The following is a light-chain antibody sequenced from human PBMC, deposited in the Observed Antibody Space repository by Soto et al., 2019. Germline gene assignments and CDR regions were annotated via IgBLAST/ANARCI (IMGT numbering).Light chain of an antibody. CDR1: QSISSW. CDR2: KAS. J-gene: IGKJ4*01. CDR3: QQYNSYSPLT. V-gene: IGKV1-5*03. Sequence: DILLTQSPSTLSASVGDRVTITCRASQSISSWLAWYQHKPGKAPKLLIYKASGLESGVPSRFSGSGSGTDFTLTISSLQPDDFATYYCQQYNSYSPLTFGGGTKVDIK.